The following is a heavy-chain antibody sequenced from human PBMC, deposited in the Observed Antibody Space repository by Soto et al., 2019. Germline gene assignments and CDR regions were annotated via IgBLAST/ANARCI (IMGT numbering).Heavy chain of an antibody. Sequence: GASVKVSCKASGGTFSSYAIDWVRQAPGQGLEWMGGIIPLFGTAKYAQNFQGRITITADESTNTAYMELRSLRSQDTAVYYCARGVQSDISGYYYFYWGQGTQVTVS. CDR2: IIPLFGTA. CDR3: ARGVQSDISGYYYFY. CDR1: GGTFSSYA. D-gene: IGHD3-22*01. V-gene: IGHV1-69*13. J-gene: IGHJ4*02.